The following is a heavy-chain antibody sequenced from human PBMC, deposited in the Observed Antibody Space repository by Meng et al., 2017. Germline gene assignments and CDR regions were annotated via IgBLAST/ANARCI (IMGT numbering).Heavy chain of an antibody. J-gene: IGHJ3*02. CDR1: GFTFSDYY. D-gene: IGHD3-9*01. CDR3: ARATKTAGYRGELDAFDI. Sequence: GGSLRLSCAASGFTFSDYYMSWIRQAPGKGLEWVSYISSSGSTIYYADSVKGRFTISRDNAKNSLYLQRNSLRAEDTAVYYCARATKTAGYRGELDAFDIWGQGTMVTVSS. CDR2: ISSSGSTI. V-gene: IGHV3-11*01.